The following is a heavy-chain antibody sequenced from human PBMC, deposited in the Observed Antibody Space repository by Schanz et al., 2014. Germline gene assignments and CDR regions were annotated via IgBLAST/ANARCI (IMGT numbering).Heavy chain of an antibody. D-gene: IGHD3-3*01. Sequence: QVQLQESGPGLVKPSETLSLTCSVSGGDIGNYYWSWIRQPPGKGLEWIGYIHQSGGTNYNPSLKSRVPILVDTSKNQFSLRLPSRTAADTAVYYCAKFLYDDPSWGQGTLVTVSS. J-gene: IGHJ5*02. CDR3: AKFLYDDPS. V-gene: IGHV4-59*08. CDR2: IHQSGGT. CDR1: GGDIGNYY.